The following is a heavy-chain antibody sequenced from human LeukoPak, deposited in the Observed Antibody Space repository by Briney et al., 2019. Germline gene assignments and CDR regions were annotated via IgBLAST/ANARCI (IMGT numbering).Heavy chain of an antibody. CDR3: ARGRGYCSGGSCQHDY. D-gene: IGHD2-15*01. V-gene: IGHV4-34*01. Sequence: PSETLSLTCAVYGGSFSGYYWSWIRQPPGKGLEWIGEINHSGSTNYNPSLKSRVTISVDTSKNQFSLKLSSVTAADTAVYYCARGRGYCSGGSCQHDYWGQGTLVTVSS. CDR1: GGSFSGYY. CDR2: INHSGST. J-gene: IGHJ4*02.